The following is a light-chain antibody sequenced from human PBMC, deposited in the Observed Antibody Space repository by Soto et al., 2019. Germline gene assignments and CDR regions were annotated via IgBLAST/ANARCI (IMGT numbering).Light chain of an antibody. J-gene: IGKJ1*01. Sequence: EILLTQYPGTLSLSPGERATLSCRASQSVSNKYLAWYQQKPGQAPRLLIYGASNRATGIPERFSGSGYGTDLTITISRMENEDFETYYCQQYNKYPQTFGQGTKVDIK. CDR3: QQYNKYPQT. CDR2: GAS. CDR1: QSVSNKY. V-gene: IGKV3-20*01.